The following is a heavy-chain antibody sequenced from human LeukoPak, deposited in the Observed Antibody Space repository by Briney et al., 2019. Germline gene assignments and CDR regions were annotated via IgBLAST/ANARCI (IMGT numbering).Heavy chain of an antibody. CDR1: GFTFGSYA. J-gene: IGHJ4*02. Sequence: GGSLRLSCAASGFTFGSYAFHWVRQAPGKGLGWVAVISYDGSNKYYADSVKGRFTISRDNSKNTLFLQMNSLRLEDTAVYYCASGAGGWELLTKSTFDYWGQGTLVTVSS. D-gene: IGHD1-26*01. V-gene: IGHV3-30*04. CDR3: ASGAGGWELLTKSTFDY. CDR2: ISYDGSNK.